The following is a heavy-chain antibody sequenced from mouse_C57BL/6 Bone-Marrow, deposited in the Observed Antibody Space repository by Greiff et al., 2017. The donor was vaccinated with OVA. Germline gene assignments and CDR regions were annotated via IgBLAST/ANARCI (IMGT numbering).Heavy chain of an antibody. D-gene: IGHD3-2*02. J-gene: IGHJ2*01. V-gene: IGHV1-50*01. CDR2: IDPSDSYT. CDR3: GRGGLRLDY. Sequence: QVQLQQPGAELVKPGASVKLSCKASGYTFTSYWMQWVKQRPGQGLEWIGEIDPSDSYTNYNQKFKGKATLTVDTSSSTAYLQLSSLTSEDSAVYYCGRGGLRLDYWGKGTTLTVSS. CDR1: GYTFTSYW.